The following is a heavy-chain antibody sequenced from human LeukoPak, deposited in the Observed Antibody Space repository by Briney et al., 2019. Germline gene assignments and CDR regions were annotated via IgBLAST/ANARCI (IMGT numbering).Heavy chain of an antibody. CDR3: ARNYDQVSNDAFDI. J-gene: IGHJ3*02. D-gene: IGHD3-22*01. Sequence: GASEKVSCKASGYTFTSYGISWVRQAPGQGLEWMGWISAYNGNTNYAQKLQGRVTMTTDTSTSTAYMELRSLRSDDTAVYYCARNYDQVSNDAFDIWGQGTMVTVSS. CDR2: ISAYNGNT. CDR1: GYTFTSYG. V-gene: IGHV1-18*01.